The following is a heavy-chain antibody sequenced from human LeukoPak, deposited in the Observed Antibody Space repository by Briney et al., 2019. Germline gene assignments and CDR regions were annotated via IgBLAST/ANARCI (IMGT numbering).Heavy chain of an antibody. V-gene: IGHV3-30*18. J-gene: IGHJ4*02. CDR3: AKDRGYSGYDSGAFDY. D-gene: IGHD5-12*01. CDR1: GFTFSSYG. Sequence: GRSLRLSCAASGFTFSSYGMHWVRQAPGKGLEWVAVISYDGSNKYYADSVKGRFTISRDNSKNTLYLQMNSLRAEDTAVYYCAKDRGYSGYDSGAFDYWGQGTLVTVSS. CDR2: ISYDGSNK.